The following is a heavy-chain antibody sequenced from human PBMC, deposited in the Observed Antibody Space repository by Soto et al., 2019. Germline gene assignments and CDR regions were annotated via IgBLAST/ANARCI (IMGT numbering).Heavy chain of an antibody. V-gene: IGHV3-74*01. CDR2: INSDGSST. D-gene: IGHD3-10*01. CDR3: ARETTTMVRGQQGYYYYYYMDV. CDR1: GFTFSSYW. J-gene: IGHJ6*03. Sequence: EVQLVESGGGLVQPGGSLRLSCAASGFTFSSYWMHWVRQAPGKGLVWVSRINSDGSSTSYADSVKGRFTISRDNAKNTLYLQMNSLRAEDTAVYYCARETTTMVRGQQGYYYYYYMDVWGKGTTLTVSS.